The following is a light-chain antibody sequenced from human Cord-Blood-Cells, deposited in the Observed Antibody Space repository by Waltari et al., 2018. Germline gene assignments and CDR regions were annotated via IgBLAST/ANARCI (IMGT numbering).Light chain of an antibody. Sequence: DIVMTQSPDSLAVSLGERATINCKSSQRVLYSSNNKNYLAWYQQKPGQPPELLIYWASTRESGVPDRFSGSGSGTDFTLTISSLQAEDVAVYYCQQYYSTLFTFGPGTKVDIK. CDR3: QQYYSTLFT. CDR1: QRVLYSSNNKNY. J-gene: IGKJ3*01. V-gene: IGKV4-1*01. CDR2: WAS.